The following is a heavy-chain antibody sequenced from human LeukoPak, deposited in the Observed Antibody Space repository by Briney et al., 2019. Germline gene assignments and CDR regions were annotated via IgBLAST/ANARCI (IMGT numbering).Heavy chain of an antibody. D-gene: IGHD6-6*01. CDR3: VRGGVAARLLT. CDR1: GGSFSGYY. Sequence: PSETLSLTCAVYGGSFSGYYWSWIRQPPGKGLEWIGEINHSGSTNYNPSLKSRVTISVDTSKNQFSLKLSSVTAADTAVYYCVRGGVAARLLTWGQGTLVTVPS. J-gene: IGHJ4*02. V-gene: IGHV4-34*01. CDR2: INHSGST.